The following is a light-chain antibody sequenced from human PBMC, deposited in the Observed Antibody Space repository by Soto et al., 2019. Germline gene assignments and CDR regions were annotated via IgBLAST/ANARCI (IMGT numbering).Light chain of an antibody. V-gene: IGLV2-8*01. CDR2: EVN. CDR3: SSYAGSNNYV. J-gene: IGLJ1*01. CDR1: SSDVGGYNY. Sequence: QPVLTQPPSASGSPGQSVTISCTGTSSDVGGYNYVSWFQQHPGKAPKLMIYEVNKRPSGVPDRFSGSKSANTASLTVSGLQADDEADYYCSSYAGSNNYVCGSGTQGTV.